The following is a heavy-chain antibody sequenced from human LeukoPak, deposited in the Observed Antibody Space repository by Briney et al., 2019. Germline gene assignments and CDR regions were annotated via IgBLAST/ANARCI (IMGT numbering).Heavy chain of an antibody. V-gene: IGHV4-59*12. D-gene: IGHD1-14*01. CDR2: IYYSGST. CDR1: GGSISSYY. Sequence: PSETLSLTCAVSGGSISSYYWSWIRQPPGKGLEWIGYIYYSGSTNYNPSLKSRVTISVDTSKNQFSLKLSSVTAADTAVYYCARGLNLGYYYYYMDVWGKGTTVTVSS. CDR3: ARGLNLGYYYYYMDV. J-gene: IGHJ6*03.